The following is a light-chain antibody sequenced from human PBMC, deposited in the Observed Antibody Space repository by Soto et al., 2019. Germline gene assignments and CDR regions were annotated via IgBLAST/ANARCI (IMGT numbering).Light chain of an antibody. CDR3: QHFNNWTS. J-gene: IGKJ1*01. CDR2: SAS. Sequence: EIVMTQSPATLSVSPGERATLSCRASQSVSSNLAWYQQKPGQAPRLLIYSASTRATGIPARFSGSGFGTEFTLTISSLQSEDFSVYYCQHFNNWTSFGQGTKVDIK. CDR1: QSVSSN. V-gene: IGKV3-15*01.